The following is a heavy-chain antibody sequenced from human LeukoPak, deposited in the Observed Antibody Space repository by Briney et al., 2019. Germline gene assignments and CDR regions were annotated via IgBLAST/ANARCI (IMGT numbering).Heavy chain of an antibody. CDR2: ISAYNGNT. V-gene: IGHV1-18*01. CDR3: ARGYYDFWSGYSLGYYYYYYGMDV. CDR1: GGTFISYA. D-gene: IGHD3-3*01. Sequence: GASVKVSCKASGGTFISYAISWVRQAPGQGLEWMGWISAYNGNTNYAQKLQGRVTMTTDTSTSTAYMELRSLRSDDTAVYYCARGYYDFWSGYSLGYYYYYYGMDVWGQGTTVTVSS. J-gene: IGHJ6*02.